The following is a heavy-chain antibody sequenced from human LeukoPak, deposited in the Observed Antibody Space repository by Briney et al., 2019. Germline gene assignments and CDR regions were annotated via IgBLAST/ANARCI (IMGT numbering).Heavy chain of an antibody. CDR1: GGSISSYY. V-gene: IGHV4-39*01. CDR3: ARLSRLDTAMVTFFY. CDR2: IYYSGST. Sequence: PSETLSLTCTVSGGSISSYYWGWIRQPPGKGLEWIGSIYYSGSTYYNPSLKSRVTISVDTSKNQFSLKLSSVTAADTAVYYCARLSRLDTAMVTFFYWGQGTLVTVSS. J-gene: IGHJ4*02. D-gene: IGHD5-18*01.